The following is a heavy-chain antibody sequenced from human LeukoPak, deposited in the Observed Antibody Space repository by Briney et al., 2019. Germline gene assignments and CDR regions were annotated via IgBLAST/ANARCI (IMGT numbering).Heavy chain of an antibody. J-gene: IGHJ5*02. CDR2: ISGTSIRGSGGRT. CDR1: GFTFSTYD. D-gene: IGHD3-9*01. Sequence: PGGSLRLSCAASGFTFSTYDMTWVRQAPGKGLEWVSAISGTSIRGSGGRTYYADSVKGRFTISRDNSKNTLYLQMNSLRAEDTAVYYCAKGGLRYGYWFDHWGQGTLVTVSS. CDR3: AKGGLRYGYWFDH. V-gene: IGHV3-23*01.